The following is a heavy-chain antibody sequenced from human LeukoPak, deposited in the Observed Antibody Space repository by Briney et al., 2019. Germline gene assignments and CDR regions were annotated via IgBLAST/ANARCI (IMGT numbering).Heavy chain of an antibody. CDR3: ARLAGTGRLRPTKYYFDY. D-gene: IGHD6-25*01. Sequence: PSETLPLTCAVYGGPFSGYYWSWIRQPPGKGLEWIGEINHSGSTNYNPSLKSRVTISVDTSKNQFSLKLSSVTAADTAVYYCARLAGTGRLRPTKYYFDYWGQGTLVTVSS. CDR2: INHSGST. CDR1: GGPFSGYY. J-gene: IGHJ4*02. V-gene: IGHV4-34*01.